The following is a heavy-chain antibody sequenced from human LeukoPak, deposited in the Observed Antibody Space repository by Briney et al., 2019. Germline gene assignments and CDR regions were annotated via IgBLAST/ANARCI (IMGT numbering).Heavy chain of an antibody. CDR3: ARQEEQLVGGGAWFDP. D-gene: IGHD6-6*01. J-gene: IGHJ5*02. CDR2: IYPGDSDT. Sequence: GESLKVSCKGSGYSFTSYWIGWVRQMPGKGLEWMGIIYPGDSDTRYSPSFQGQVTISADKSISTAYLQWSSLKASDTAMYYCARQEEQLVGGGAWFDPWGQGTLVTVSS. V-gene: IGHV5-51*01. CDR1: GYSFTSYW.